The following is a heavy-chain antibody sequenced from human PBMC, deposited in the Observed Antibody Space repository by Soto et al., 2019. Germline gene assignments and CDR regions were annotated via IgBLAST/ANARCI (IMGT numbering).Heavy chain of an antibody. V-gene: IGHV1-2*02. CDR3: ARDQSLVVVVAATNDAFDI. CDR2: INPNSGGT. CDR1: GYTFTGYY. D-gene: IGHD2-15*01. Sequence: ASVKVSCKASGYTFTGYYMHWVRQAPGQGLEWMGWINPNSGGTNYAQKFQGRVTMTRDTSSSTAYMELSRLRSDDTAVYYCARDQSLVVVVAATNDAFDIWGRGTMVTVSS. J-gene: IGHJ3*02.